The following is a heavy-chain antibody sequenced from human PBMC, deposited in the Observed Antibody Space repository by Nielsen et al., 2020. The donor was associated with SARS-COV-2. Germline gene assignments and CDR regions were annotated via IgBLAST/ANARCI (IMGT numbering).Heavy chain of an antibody. V-gene: IGHV3-20*04. CDR2: ISTGGGST. CDR1: GFTFDDYG. Sequence: GESLKISCAASGFTFDDYGMSWVRQAPGKGLEWVSGISTGGGSTYYADSVKGRFTISRDNSKNTLYLQMNSLRAEDTALYYCAGYQLLDNWFDPWGQGTLVTVSS. CDR3: AGYQLLDNWFDP. D-gene: IGHD2-2*01. J-gene: IGHJ5*02.